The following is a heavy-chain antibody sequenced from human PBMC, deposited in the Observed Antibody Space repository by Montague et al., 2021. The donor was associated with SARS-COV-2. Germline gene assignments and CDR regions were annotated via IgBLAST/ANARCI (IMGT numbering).Heavy chain of an antibody. CDR2: IKQDGSEK. J-gene: IGHJ6*02. CDR1: GFTFSSYW. D-gene: IGHD5-18*01. CDR3: ARDMGVGYSYGQYYYYGMDV. V-gene: IGHV3-7*01. Sequence: SLRLSCAASGFTFSSYWMSWVCQAPGKGLEWVAHIKQDGSEKYYVDSVKGRFTISRDNAKNSLYLQMNSLRAEDTAVYYCARDMGVGYSYGQYYYYGMDVWGQGTTVTVSS.